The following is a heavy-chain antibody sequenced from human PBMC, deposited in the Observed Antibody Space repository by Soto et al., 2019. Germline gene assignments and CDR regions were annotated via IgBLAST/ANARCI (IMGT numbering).Heavy chain of an antibody. CDR2: ISGSGGRT. CDR3: AKDRRQSAVAGTSDFDY. D-gene: IGHD6-19*01. CDR1: GFTFSSYA. J-gene: IGHJ4*02. Sequence: EVQMLESGGGLVQPGGSLRLSCAASGFTFSSYAMSWVRQAPGKGLEWVSTISGSGGRTYYADSVKGRFTISRDNSKNALYLQLNSLRAEDTAVYYCAKDRRQSAVAGTSDFDYWGQGTXXTVSS. V-gene: IGHV3-23*01.